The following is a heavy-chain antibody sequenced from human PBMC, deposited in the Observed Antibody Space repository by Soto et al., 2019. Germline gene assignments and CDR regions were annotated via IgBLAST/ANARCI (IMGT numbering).Heavy chain of an antibody. CDR1: GGTFSSYA. Sequence: QVQLVQSGAEVKKPGSSVKVSCKASGGTFSSYAISWVRQAPGQGLEWMGGIIPIFGTANYAQKFQGRVTIIADKSTSTVYMELSSLRSEDTAVYYCARVGYDSSGYYFQHWGQGTLVTVSS. V-gene: IGHV1-69*06. D-gene: IGHD3-22*01. CDR2: IIPIFGTA. CDR3: ARVGYDSSGYYFQH. J-gene: IGHJ1*01.